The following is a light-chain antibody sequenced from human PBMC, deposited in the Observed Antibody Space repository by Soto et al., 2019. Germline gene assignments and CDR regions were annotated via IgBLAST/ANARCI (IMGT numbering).Light chain of an antibody. CDR1: QGISSW. J-gene: IGKJ1*01. Sequence: DIQMTQSPSALSASVGDRVTITCRGSQGISSWLAWYQQKPGKAPRLLIYKASSLARGAPSGFSGSGSGTVFTPSIRRRQYEDDGTQHFHQNTTLGKGTKVQI. CDR3: HQNTT. V-gene: IGKV1-5*03. CDR2: KAS.